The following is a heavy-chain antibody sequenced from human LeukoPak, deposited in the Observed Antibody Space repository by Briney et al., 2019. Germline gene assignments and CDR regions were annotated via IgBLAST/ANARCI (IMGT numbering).Heavy chain of an antibody. CDR1: GGSISSYY. CDR3: AREVVAVAGSYFDS. J-gene: IGHJ4*02. D-gene: IGHD6-19*01. Sequence: SETLSLTCTVSGGSISSYYWTWIRQPPGKGLEWIGYIYYSGSSNYNPSLKSRVTISVDTSKNQFSLKLSSVTAADTAVHFCAREVVAVAGSYFDSWGQGTLVTVSS. V-gene: IGHV4-59*01. CDR2: IYYSGSS.